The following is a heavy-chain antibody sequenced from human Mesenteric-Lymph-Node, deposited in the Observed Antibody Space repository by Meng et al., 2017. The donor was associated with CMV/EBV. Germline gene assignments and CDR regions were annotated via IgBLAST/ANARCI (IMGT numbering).Heavy chain of an antibody. CDR2: IIPDFDTT. Sequence: TLNNSAISWVRQAAGQGLEWMGGIIPDFDTTTYAQKFQGRVTITADKSTSTAYMELSSLRSEDTAVYYCARGYGSGSYYNYGWFDPWGQGTLVTVSS. CDR1: TLNNSA. D-gene: IGHD3-10*01. CDR3: ARGYGSGSYYNYGWFDP. J-gene: IGHJ5*02. V-gene: IGHV1-69*06.